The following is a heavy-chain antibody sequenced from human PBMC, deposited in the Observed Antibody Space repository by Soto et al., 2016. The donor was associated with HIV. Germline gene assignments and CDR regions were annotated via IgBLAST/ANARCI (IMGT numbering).Heavy chain of an antibody. V-gene: IGHV4-59*01. CDR1: GGSISTYF. Sequence: QVQLQESGPGLVKPSETLSLTCTVSGGSISTYFWSWIRQPPGKGLEWIGYIYYSGSTNYNPSLKSRVTISLDTSKNQFSLKLRSVTAADTAVYYCARGDSYHYYMDVWGKGDHGSPVSS. CDR2: IYYSGST. CDR3: ARGDSYHYYMDV. D-gene: IGHD2-21*02. J-gene: IGHJ6*03.